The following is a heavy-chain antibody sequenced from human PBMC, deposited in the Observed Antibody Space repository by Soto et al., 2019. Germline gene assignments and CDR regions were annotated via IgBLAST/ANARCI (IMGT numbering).Heavy chain of an antibody. J-gene: IGHJ4*02. CDR3: ARGGPVDTAMVTLEG. CDR2: IKQNGSEK. CDR1: GLISVYL. Sequence: GGFPRLSRAASGLISVYLIAWVRQAPGKGLEWVGNIKQNGSEKDYVDYVKGRVTISRDKAKNSVYLQLSSLRYEDTAVYYCARGGPVDTAMVTLEGWGQGTLVTVSS. D-gene: IGHD5-18*01. V-gene: IGHV3-7*01.